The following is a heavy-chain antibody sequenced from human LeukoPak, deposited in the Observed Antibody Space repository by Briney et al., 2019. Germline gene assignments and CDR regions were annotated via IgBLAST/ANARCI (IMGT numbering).Heavy chain of an antibody. CDR3: ARDPWYHGMDV. V-gene: IGHV4-59*01. CDR2: IYYSGST. J-gene: IGHJ6*02. Sequence: SETLSLTCTVSGGSISSYYWSWIRQPPGKGLEWIGYIYYSGSTNYNPSLKSRVTISVDTSKNQFSLKLSSVTAADTAVYYCARDPWYHGMDVWGQGTTDTVPS. CDR1: GGSISSYY.